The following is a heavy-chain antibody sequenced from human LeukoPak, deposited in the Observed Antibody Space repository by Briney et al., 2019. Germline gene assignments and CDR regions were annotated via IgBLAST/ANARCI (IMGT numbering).Heavy chain of an antibody. D-gene: IGHD1-1*01. J-gene: IGHJ6*03. CDR3: ARLLKWNDSVYYYYYYYMDV. CDR1: GYTFTSYG. CDR2: ISAYNGNT. V-gene: IGHV1-18*01. Sequence: ASVKVSCKASGYTFTSYGISWVRQAPGQGLEWMGWISAYNGNTNYAQKLQGRVTMTTDTSTSTAYMELRSLRSDDTAVYYCARLLKWNDSVYYYYYYYMDVWGKGTTVTISS.